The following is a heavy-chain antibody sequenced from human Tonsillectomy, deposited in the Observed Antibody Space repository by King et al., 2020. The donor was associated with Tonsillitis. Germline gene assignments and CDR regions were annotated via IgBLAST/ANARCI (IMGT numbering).Heavy chain of an antibody. D-gene: IGHD6-19*01. J-gene: IGHJ4*02. CDR3: ARERLWSNGWGIDS. CDR1: GFIFSSYG. Sequence: VQLVESEGGVVQPGRSLRLSCAASGFIFSSYGVHWVRQAPGKGLDWIAVISYDGSNKNYADSVKGRFTISRDNSNNTLYLQMNSLRVEDTAVYYCARERLWSNGWGIDSWGQGTLVTVS. CDR2: ISYDGSNK. V-gene: IGHV3-33*05.